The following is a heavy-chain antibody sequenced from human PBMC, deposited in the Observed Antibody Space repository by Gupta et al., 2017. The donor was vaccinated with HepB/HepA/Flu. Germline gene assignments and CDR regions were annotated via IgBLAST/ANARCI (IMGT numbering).Heavy chain of an antibody. Sequence: QLLAPGGGLVQLGGCLSLYSVAFWLRAGANAIACVGQAPGKGVEWYSGYGSEMKTHYADSVRGRFTISRDTVKNTGSLQMNNLRAEDAAVYDCAKDLYYWSGMDVWGEGTTVTVSS. J-gene: IGHJ6*03. V-gene: IGHV3-23*05. D-gene: IGHD3-3*01. CDR2: YGSEMKT. CDR3: AKDLYYWSGMDV. CDR1: WLRAGANA.